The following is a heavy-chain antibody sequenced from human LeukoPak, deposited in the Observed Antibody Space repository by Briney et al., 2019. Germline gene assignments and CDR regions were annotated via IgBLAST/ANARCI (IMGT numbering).Heavy chain of an antibody. CDR2: IYYSGTT. CDR3: ARTYSSSSYWFDP. J-gene: IGHJ5*02. D-gene: IGHD6-6*01. Sequence: PSETLSLTCTVSGGSISTYYWSWIRQPPGKGLEWIGFIYYSGTTNYNPSLKSRVTMSVDTSKNQFSLKLSSVTAADTAVYYCARTYSSSSYWFDPWGQGTLVTVSS. V-gene: IGHV4-59*08. CDR1: GGSISTYY.